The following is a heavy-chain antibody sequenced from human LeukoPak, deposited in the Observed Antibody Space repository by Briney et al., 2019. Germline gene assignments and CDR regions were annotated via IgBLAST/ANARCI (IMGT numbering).Heavy chain of an antibody. J-gene: IGHJ4*02. D-gene: IGHD5-24*01. CDR1: GFTVSSNY. CDR3: AKDKMGSFDY. V-gene: IGHV3-30*18. CDR2: ISYDGSNK. Sequence: GGSLRLSCAASGFTVSSNYMSWVRQAPGKGLEWVAVISYDGSNKYYADSVKGRFTISRDNSKNTLYLQMNSLRAEDTAVYYCAKDKMGSFDYWGQGTLVTVSS.